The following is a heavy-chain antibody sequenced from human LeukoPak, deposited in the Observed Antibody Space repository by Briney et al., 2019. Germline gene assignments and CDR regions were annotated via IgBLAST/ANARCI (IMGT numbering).Heavy chain of an antibody. CDR1: GYSFTSYW. CDR2: IYPGDSDT. J-gene: IGHJ3*02. Sequence: KTGESLKISCKASGYSFTSYWIGWVRQMPGKGLEWMGIIYPGDSDTTYSPSFQGQVTISADKSISTAYLQWSSVKASDTAMYYCARRGCGGDGYCDAFDIWGQGTMVTVSS. V-gene: IGHV5-51*01. D-gene: IGHD5-24*01. CDR3: ARRGCGGDGYCDAFDI.